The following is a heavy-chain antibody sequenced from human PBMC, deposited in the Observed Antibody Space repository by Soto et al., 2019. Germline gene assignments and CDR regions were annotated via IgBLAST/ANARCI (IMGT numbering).Heavy chain of an antibody. V-gene: IGHV1-18*01. CDR1: GYTFTSYG. Sequence: ASVKVSCKASGYTFTSYGISWVRQAPGQGLEWMGWISAYNGNTNYAQKLQGRVTMTTDTSTSTAYMELRSLRSDDTAVYYCARDFKTYYYDSSGYQTNDAFDIWGQGTTVTVSS. D-gene: IGHD3-22*01. CDR2: ISAYNGNT. J-gene: IGHJ3*02. CDR3: ARDFKTYYYDSSGYQTNDAFDI.